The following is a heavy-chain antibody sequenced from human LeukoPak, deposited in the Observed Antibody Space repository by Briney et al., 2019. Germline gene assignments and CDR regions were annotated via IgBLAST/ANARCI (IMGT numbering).Heavy chain of an antibody. Sequence: GGSLRLSCAASGFTFSSYWMSWVRQAPGKGLEWVANIKEDGSEKDYVDSVKGRFTISRDNAKNSLYLQMNSLRAEDTAVYYCASGSRDAYNYRFDYWGQGVLVTVSS. V-gene: IGHV3-7*01. CDR1: GFTFSSYW. CDR3: ASGSRDAYNYRFDY. D-gene: IGHD5-24*01. CDR2: IKEDGSEK. J-gene: IGHJ4*02.